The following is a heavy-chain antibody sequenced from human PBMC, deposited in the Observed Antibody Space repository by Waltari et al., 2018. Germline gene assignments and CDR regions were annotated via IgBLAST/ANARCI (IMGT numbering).Heavy chain of an antibody. CDR3: ARGWGSSSAPTIFGVVSPIYYFDY. CDR1: GGSISSYY. V-gene: IGHV4-4*07. J-gene: IGHJ4*02. D-gene: IGHD3-3*01. Sequence: QVQLQESGPGLVKPSETLSLTCTVSGGSISSYYWSWIRQPAGKGLEWIGRIYTSGSTNYNPSLKSRVTMSVDTSKNQFSLKLSSVTAADTAVYYCARGWGSSSAPTIFGVVSPIYYFDYWGQGTLVTVSS. CDR2: IYTSGST.